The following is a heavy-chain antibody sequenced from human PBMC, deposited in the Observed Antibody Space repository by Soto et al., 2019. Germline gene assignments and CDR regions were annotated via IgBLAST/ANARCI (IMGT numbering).Heavy chain of an antibody. J-gene: IGHJ4*02. CDR1: GGTFSSYT. CDR2: IIPILGIA. CDR3: ACTYYGDPTLDY. D-gene: IGHD4-17*01. V-gene: IGHV1-69*02. Sequence: QVQLVQSGAEVKKPGSSVKVSCKSSGGTFSSYTISWVRQAPGQGLEWMGRIIPILGIANYAQKFQARVTITADKCTSTAYMELSSLRSEDTAVYYCACTYYGDPTLDYWGQGTLVTVSS.